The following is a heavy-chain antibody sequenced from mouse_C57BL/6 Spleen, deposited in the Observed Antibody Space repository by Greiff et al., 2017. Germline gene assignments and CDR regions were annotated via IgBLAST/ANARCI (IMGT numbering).Heavy chain of an antibody. CDR2: IYWDDDK. D-gene: IGHD2-4*01. V-gene: IGHV8-12*01. CDR1: GFSLSTSGMG. J-gene: IGHJ2*01. CDR3: ARGIYYDYAEIHYFDY. Sequence: QVTLKVSGPGILQSSQTLSLTCSFSGFSLSTSGMGVSWIRQPSGKGLEWLAHIYWDDDKRYNPYLKSRLTISKDTSRNQVFLKITSVDTADTATYYCARGIYYDYAEIHYFDYWGQGTTLTVSS.